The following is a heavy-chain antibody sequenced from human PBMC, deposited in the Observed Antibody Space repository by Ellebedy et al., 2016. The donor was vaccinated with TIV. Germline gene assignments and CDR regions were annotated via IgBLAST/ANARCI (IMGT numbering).Heavy chain of an antibody. CDR3: GRGEVATSGGAIDF. CDR2: MSPNSGNT. J-gene: IGHJ3*01. CDR1: GYTFTTLD. Sequence: AASVKVSCKASGYTFTTLDINWVRQATGQGLEWMGWMSPNSGNTGFAQKFQGRVTMTRDTSISTAYMELSSLKSEDTAIYYCGRGEVATSGGAIDFWGQGTMVAVSS. D-gene: IGHD5-12*01. V-gene: IGHV1-8*01.